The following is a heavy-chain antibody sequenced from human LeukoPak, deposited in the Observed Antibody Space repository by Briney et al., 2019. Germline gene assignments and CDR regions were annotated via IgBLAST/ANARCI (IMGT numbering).Heavy chain of an antibody. CDR3: ARDKIATVTISPSFDP. Sequence: ASVKVSCKASGYTFTSYYMHWVRQAPGQGLEWMGIINPSGGSTSYAQKFQGRVTMTRDTSTSTVYMELGSLRSEDTAVYYCARDKIATVTISPSFDPWGQGTLVTVSS. J-gene: IGHJ5*02. CDR1: GYTFTSYY. V-gene: IGHV1-46*01. CDR2: INPSGGST. D-gene: IGHD4-11*01.